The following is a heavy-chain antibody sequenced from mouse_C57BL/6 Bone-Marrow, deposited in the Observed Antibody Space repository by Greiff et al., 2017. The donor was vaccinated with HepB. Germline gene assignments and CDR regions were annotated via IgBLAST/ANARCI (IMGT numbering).Heavy chain of an antibody. CDR2: INYDGSST. J-gene: IGHJ1*03. V-gene: IGHV5-16*01. Sequence: EVKLMESEGGLVQPGSSMKLSCTASGFTFSDSYMAWVRQVPEKGLEWVANINYDGSSTYYLDSLKSRFIISRDNAKNILYLQMSSLKSEDTATYYCARAFFDVWGTGTTVTVSS. CDR3: ARAFFDV. CDR1: GFTFSDSY.